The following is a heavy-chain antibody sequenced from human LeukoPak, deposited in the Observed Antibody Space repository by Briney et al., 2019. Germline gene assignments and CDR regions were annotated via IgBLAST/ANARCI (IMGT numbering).Heavy chain of an antibody. CDR1: GFTFSSYG. D-gene: IGHD3-10*01. V-gene: IGHV3-21*01. J-gene: IGHJ5*02. CDR3: ARGVWFGDFSWFDP. CDR2: ISSSSSYI. Sequence: GGSLRLSCAASGFTFSSYGMNWVRQAPGKGLEWVSSISSSSSYIYYADSVKGRFTISRDNAKNSLYLQMNSLRAEDTAVYYCARGVWFGDFSWFDPWGQGTLVTVSS.